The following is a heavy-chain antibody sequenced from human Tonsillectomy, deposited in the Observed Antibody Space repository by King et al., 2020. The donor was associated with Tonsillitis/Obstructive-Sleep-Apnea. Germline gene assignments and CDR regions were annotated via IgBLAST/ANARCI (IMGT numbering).Heavy chain of an antibody. CDR2: IYWDDDK. D-gene: IGHD2-21*01. V-gene: IGHV2-5*02. Sequence: TLKESGPTLVKPTQTLTLTCTFSGFSLSTSGVGVGWIRQPPGKALEWLALIYWDDDKLYSPSLKSRLTITKDTSKNQVVLTMTNMDPVDTATYYCAHLGCGTYCYWTIYYFDYWGQGTLITVSS. J-gene: IGHJ4*01. CDR1: GFSLSTSGVG. CDR3: AHLGCGTYCYWTIYYFDY.